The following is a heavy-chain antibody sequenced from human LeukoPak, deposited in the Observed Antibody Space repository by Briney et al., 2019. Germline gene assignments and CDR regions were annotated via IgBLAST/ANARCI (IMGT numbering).Heavy chain of an antibody. CDR2: IYTSGST. V-gene: IGHV4-59*10. J-gene: IGHJ4*02. CDR3: ARTNYDYVWGSYRPGENYFDY. Sequence: SETLSLTCAVYGGSFSGYYWSWIRQPPGKGLEWIGRIYTSGSTNYNPSLKSRVTMSVDTSKNQFSLKLSSVTAADTAVYYCARTNYDYVWGSYRPGENYFDYWGQGTLVTVSS. D-gene: IGHD3-16*02. CDR1: GGSFSGYY.